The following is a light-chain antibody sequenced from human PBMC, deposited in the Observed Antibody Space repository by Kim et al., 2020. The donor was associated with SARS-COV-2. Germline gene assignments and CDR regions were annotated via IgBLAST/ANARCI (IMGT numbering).Light chain of an antibody. J-gene: IGLJ3*02. CDR2: GDN. CDR3: SSRDTSGNHWV. V-gene: IGLV3-19*01. Sequence: ALGQTVTITCQGDSLSNYPASWFHQRAGQATVLVIYGDNIRPSGIPDRLSGSSSGSRASLTITGAQGEDEADYYCSSRDTSGNHWVFGGGTQLTVL. CDR1: SLSNYP.